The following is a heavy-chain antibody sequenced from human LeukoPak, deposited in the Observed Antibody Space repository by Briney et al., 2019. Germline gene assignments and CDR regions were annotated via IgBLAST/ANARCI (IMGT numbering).Heavy chain of an antibody. V-gene: IGHV4-39*01. CDR3: ARHEWRSPFDY. Sequence: LSETLSLTCTVSGGSITSSSYYWGWIRQPPGKGLEWIGSMYYSGSTYYNPSLKSRVAISADTSKNQFSLKLSSVTAADTAVYYCARHEWRSPFDYWGQGTLVTVSS. J-gene: IGHJ4*02. D-gene: IGHD2-8*01. CDR2: MYYSGST. CDR1: GGSITSSSYY.